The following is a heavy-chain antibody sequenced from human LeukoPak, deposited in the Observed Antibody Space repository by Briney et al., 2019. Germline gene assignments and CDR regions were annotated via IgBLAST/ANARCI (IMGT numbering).Heavy chain of an antibody. CDR1: GGTFSSYA. V-gene: IGHV1-69*06. D-gene: IGHD6-19*01. CDR3: ARDVEQWLARDPYYFYMDV. CDR2: IIPIFGTA. J-gene: IGHJ6*03. Sequence: GASVKVSCKASGGTFSSYAISWVRQAPGQGLEWMGGIIPIFGTANYAQKFQGRVTITADKSTSTVYMELSSLRSEDTAIYYCARDVEQWLARDPYYFYMDVWGKGTTVTVSS.